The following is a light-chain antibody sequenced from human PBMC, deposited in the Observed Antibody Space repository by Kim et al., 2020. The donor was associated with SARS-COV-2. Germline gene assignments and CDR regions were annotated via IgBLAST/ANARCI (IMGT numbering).Light chain of an antibody. CDR2: ETS. CDR3: QQYGGSSYT. J-gene: IGKJ2*01. CDR1: QSVASSF. Sequence: EIELTQSPGTLSVSPGERATLSCRASQSVASSFLAWYQQKPGQAPTLLIYETSTRATGIPDRFRGSGSGTDFTLTISGLEPEDFAVYYCQQYGGSSYTFGQGTKLEI. V-gene: IGKV3-20*01.